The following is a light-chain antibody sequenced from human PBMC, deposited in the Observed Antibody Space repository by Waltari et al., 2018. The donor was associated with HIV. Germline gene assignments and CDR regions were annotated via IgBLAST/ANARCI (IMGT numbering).Light chain of an antibody. V-gene: IGKV1-39*01. CDR1: QGISRY. CDR2: AAF. Sequence: DIEMTQSPSSLSASVGDSATTTCRASQGISRYFNWYQQKPGKAPKLLIFAAFDLQSGVPSRFSGSGSGTDFTLTISSLQPEDFATYYCQQSYNSPITFGQGTRLDIK. J-gene: IGKJ5*01. CDR3: QQSYNSPIT.